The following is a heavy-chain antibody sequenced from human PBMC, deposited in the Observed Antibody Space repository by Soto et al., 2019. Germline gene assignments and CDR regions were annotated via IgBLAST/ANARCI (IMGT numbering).Heavy chain of an antibody. CDR2: INPNSGGT. CDR1: GYTFTGYY. D-gene: IGHD5-18*01. J-gene: IGHJ6*02. Sequence: ASVKVSCKASGYTFTGYYMHWVRQAPGQGLEWMGWINPNSGGTNYAQKFQGWVTMTRDTSISTAYMELSRLRSDDTAVYYCARAVDTAMVYYYYGLAGWGQGTTVTVSS. CDR3: ARAVDTAMVYYYYGLAG. V-gene: IGHV1-2*04.